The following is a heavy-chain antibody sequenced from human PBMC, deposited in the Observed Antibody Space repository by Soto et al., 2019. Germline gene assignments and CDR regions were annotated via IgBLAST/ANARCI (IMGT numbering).Heavy chain of an antibody. J-gene: IGHJ3*02. CDR2: IKQDGSEK. V-gene: IGHV3-7*01. CDR1: GFTFSSYW. Sequence: PGGSLRLSCAASGFTFSSYWMSWVRQAPGKGLEWVANIKQDGSEKYYVDSVKVRSTISRDNAKNSLYLQMNSLRAEDTAVYYCARVLCSGGSCRSLAFDIWGQGTMVTVSS. CDR3: ARVLCSGGSCRSLAFDI. D-gene: IGHD2-15*01.